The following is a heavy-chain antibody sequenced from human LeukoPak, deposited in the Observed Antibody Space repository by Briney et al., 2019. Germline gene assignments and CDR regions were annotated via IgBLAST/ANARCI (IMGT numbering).Heavy chain of an antibody. Sequence: GGSLRLSCAASGFTFSSCSMNWVRQAARKRLEWVSSISSSSYIYYADSVKGRFTISSDNANNSLYLQMNSLRAEDTAVYYCARGSPSGYYYVVGGYNWFDHWGQGTLVTVSS. CDR2: ISSSSYI. D-gene: IGHD3-22*01. CDR1: GFTFSSCS. J-gene: IGHJ5*02. V-gene: IGHV3-21*01. CDR3: ARGSPSGYYYVVGGYNWFDH.